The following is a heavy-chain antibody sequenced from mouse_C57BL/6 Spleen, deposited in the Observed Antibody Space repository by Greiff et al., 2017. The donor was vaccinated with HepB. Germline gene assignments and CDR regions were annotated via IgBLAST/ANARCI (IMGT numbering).Heavy chain of an antibody. CDR2: IDPSDSYT. CDR1: GYTFTSYW. D-gene: IGHD1-1*01. CDR3: ARCYGSSSWFAY. Sequence: VQLQQPGAELVKPGASVKLSCKASGYTFTSYWMQWVKQRPGQGLEWIGEIDPSDSYTNYNQKFKGKATLTVDTSSSTAYMQLSSLTFEDSAVYYCARCYGSSSWFAYWGQGTLVTVSA. J-gene: IGHJ3*01. V-gene: IGHV1-50*01.